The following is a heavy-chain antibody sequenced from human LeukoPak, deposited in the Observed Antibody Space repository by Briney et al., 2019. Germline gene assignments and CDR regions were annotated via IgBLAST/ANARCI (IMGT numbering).Heavy chain of an antibody. CDR1: GFTLSGSA. J-gene: IGHJ4*02. CDR2: IRSKANSYAT. CDR3: LYSSGPL. Sequence: GGSLRLSCAASGFTLSGSAMHWVRQASGKGLEWVGRIRSKANSYATAYAASVKGRFTISRDDSKNTAYLQMNSLKTEDTAVYYCLYSSGPLWGQGTLVTVSS. V-gene: IGHV3-73*01. D-gene: IGHD6-19*01.